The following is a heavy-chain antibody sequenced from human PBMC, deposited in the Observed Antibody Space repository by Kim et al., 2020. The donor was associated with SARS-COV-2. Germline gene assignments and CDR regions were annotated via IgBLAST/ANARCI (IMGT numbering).Heavy chain of an antibody. CDR1: GFTFSSYS. Sequence: GGSLRLSCAASGFTFSSYSMNWVRQAPGKGLEWVSSISSSSSYIYYADSVKGRFTISRDNAKNSLYLQMNSLRAEDTAVYYCARDSGGSCYSCYYYYGMDVWGQGTTVTVSS. D-gene: IGHD2-15*01. CDR3: ARDSGGSCYSCYYYYGMDV. CDR2: ISSSSSYI. J-gene: IGHJ6*02. V-gene: IGHV3-21*01.